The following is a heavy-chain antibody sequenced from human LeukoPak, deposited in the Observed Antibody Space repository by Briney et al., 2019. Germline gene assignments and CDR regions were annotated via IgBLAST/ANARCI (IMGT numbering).Heavy chain of an antibody. J-gene: IGHJ4*02. CDR3: ARVYYDSSGYFPFDY. V-gene: IGHV4-31*03. CDR2: IYYSGST. CDR1: GGSINSGGYY. Sequence: SETLSLTCTVSGGSINSGGYYWSWIRQHPGKGLEWIGYIYYSGSTYYNSSLKSRVTISVDTSKNQFSLKLSSVTAADTAVYYCARVYYDSSGYFPFDYWGQGTLVTVSS. D-gene: IGHD3-22*01.